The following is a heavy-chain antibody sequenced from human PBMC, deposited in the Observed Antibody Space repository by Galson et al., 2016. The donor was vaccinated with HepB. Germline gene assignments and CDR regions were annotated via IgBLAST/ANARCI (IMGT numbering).Heavy chain of an antibody. D-gene: IGHD6-6*01. Sequence: SLRLSCAASGFTFSDYYMNWIRQAPGKGLEWVSYISSSSSSIYYADSVKGRFTVSRDNAKNSLFLQMNTLRAEDTAVYYCASPRGRLVMPPDYWGQGTLVTVSS. CDR1: GFTFSDYY. V-gene: IGHV3-11*04. J-gene: IGHJ4*02. CDR3: ASPRGRLVMPPDY. CDR2: ISSSSSSI.